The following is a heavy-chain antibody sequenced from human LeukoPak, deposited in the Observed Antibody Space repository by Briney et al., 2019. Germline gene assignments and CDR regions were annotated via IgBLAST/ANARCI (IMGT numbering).Heavy chain of an antibody. D-gene: IGHD4-23*01. CDR2: VSPNSGDT. CDR1: GYTFADYY. Sequence: GASVKVSCKASGYTFADYYMHWVRQAPGQGLEWMGWVSPNSGDTNYAQKFQGRVTMTRDTSINTAYMELSRLTSDDTALYYCARSYGGTSKYFDYWGQGTPVTVSS. V-gene: IGHV1-2*02. CDR3: ARSYGGTSKYFDY. J-gene: IGHJ4*02.